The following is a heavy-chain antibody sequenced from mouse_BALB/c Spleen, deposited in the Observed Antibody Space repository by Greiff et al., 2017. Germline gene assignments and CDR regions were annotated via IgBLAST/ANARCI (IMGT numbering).Heavy chain of an antibody. Sequence: VQLQQSGAELVRPGALVKLSCKASGFNIKDYYMHWVKQSPEQGLEWIGWIDPENGNTIYDPKFQGKASITADTSSNTAYLQLSSLTSEDTAVYYCARGEYDGTFWCAMDYWGQGTSVTVSS. V-gene: IGHV14-1*02. CDR1: GFNIKDYY. CDR3: ARGEYDGTFWCAMDY. D-gene: IGHD2-3*01. J-gene: IGHJ4*01. CDR2: IDPENGNT.